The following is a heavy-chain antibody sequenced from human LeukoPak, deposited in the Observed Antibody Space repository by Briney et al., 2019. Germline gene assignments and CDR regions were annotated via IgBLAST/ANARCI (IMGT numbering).Heavy chain of an antibody. CDR3: AKRGNRGPIRFLEWFAPGYYMDV. J-gene: IGHJ6*03. D-gene: IGHD3-3*01. CDR2: ISGSGGST. CDR1: GFTFSSYA. V-gene: IGHV3-23*01. Sequence: PGGSLRLSCAASGFTFSSYAMSWVRQAPGKGLGWVSAISGSGGSTYYADSVKGRFTISRDNSKNTLYLQMNSLRAEDTAVYYCAKRGNRGPIRFLEWFAPGYYMDVWGKGTTVTVSS.